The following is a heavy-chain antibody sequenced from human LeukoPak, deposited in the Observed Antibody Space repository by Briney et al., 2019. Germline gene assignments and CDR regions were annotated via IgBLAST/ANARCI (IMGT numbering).Heavy chain of an antibody. J-gene: IGHJ6*02. CDR2: INHSGST. V-gene: IGHV4-34*01. D-gene: IGHD4-11*01. CDR3: ARDRTVTLLSIYYYYGMDV. Sequence: ASETLSLTCAVYGGSFSVYYWSWIRQPPGKGLEWIGEINHSGSTNYNPSLKSRVTISVDTSKNQFSLKLSSVTAADTAVYYCARDRTVTLLSIYYYYGMDVWGQGTTVTVSS. CDR1: GGSFSVYY.